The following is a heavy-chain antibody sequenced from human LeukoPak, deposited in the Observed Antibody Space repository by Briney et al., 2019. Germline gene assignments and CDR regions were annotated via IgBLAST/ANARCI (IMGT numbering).Heavy chain of an antibody. CDR1: GGSISSSSYY. CDR3: AEIAAAGFIFGY. V-gene: IGHV4-39*01. D-gene: IGHD6-13*01. Sequence: SETLSLTCTVSGGSISSSSYYWGWIRQPPGKGLEWIGSIYYSGSTYYNPSLKSRVTISVDTSKNQFSLKLSSVTAADTAVYYCAEIAAAGFIFGYWGQGTLVTVSS. CDR2: IYYSGST. J-gene: IGHJ4*02.